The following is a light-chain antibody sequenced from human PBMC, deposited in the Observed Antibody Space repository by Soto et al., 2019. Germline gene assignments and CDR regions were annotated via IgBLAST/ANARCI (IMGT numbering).Light chain of an antibody. CDR1: QDISNY. Sequence: DIQMTQSPSSLSASVGDRVTITCQASQDISNYLNWYQLKPGKAPKLLIYDASNLETGVPSRFSGSGSGTDFTFTISSLQPEDIATYYCQQYDNLPMYTFGQGTKLEIK. V-gene: IGKV1-33*01. J-gene: IGKJ2*01. CDR3: QQYDNLPMYT. CDR2: DAS.